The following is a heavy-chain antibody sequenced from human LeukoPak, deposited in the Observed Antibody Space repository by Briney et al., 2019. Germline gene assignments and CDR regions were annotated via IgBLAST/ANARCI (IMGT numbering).Heavy chain of an antibody. D-gene: IGHD2-2*01. Sequence: GGSLRLSCAASGFTVSSNYMSWVRQAPGKGLEWVGRIKSKTDGGTTDYAAPVKGRFTISRDDSKNTLYLQMDSLKTEGTAVYYCTTDRLVPALVFDYWGQGTLVTVSS. J-gene: IGHJ4*02. CDR2: IKSKTDGGTT. V-gene: IGHV3-15*01. CDR3: TTDRLVPALVFDY. CDR1: GFTVSSNY.